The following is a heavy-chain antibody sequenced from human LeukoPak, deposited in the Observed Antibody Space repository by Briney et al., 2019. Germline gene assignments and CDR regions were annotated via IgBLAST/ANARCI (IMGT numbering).Heavy chain of an antibody. V-gene: IGHV1-18*01. CDR1: GYTFTSYG. D-gene: IGHD3-9*01. Sequence: PAASVKVSCKASGYTFTSYGISWVRQAPGQGLEWMGWISAYNGNTNYAQKLQGRVTMTTDTSTSTAYMELRSLRSDDTAVYYCARDIPSPVLRYFDWFFDYWGQGTLVTVSS. CDR2: ISAYNGNT. J-gene: IGHJ4*02. CDR3: ARDIPSPVLRYFDWFFDY.